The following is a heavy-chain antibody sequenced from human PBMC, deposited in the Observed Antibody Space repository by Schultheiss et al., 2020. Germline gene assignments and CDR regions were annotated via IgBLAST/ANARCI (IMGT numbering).Heavy chain of an antibody. CDR3: ARDVAPYDSSGYYYVTPRYYYYMDV. J-gene: IGHJ6*03. Sequence: GGSLRLSCAASGFTFSSYSMNWVRQAPGKGLEWVSYISSSSSTIYYADSVKGRFTISRDNAKNSLYLQMNSLRDEDTAVYYCARDVAPYDSSGYYYVTPRYYYYMDVWGKGTTVTVSS. CDR2: ISSSSSTI. CDR1: GFTFSSYS. D-gene: IGHD3-22*01. V-gene: IGHV3-48*02.